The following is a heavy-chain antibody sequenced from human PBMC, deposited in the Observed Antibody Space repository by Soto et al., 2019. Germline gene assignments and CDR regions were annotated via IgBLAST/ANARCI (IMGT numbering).Heavy chain of an antibody. V-gene: IGHV4-59*01. J-gene: IGHJ4*02. CDR2: VYYTGTT. CDR1: GGSIGSYH. Sequence: SETLSLTCTVSGGSIGSYHWSWVRQPPGKGLEWIASVYYTGTTNYNPSLGSRVTISIDAPENQISLKLTSVTAADTAFYYCARDTVLTGMFDFWGQETLVTVSS. CDR3: ARDTVLTGMFDF. D-gene: IGHD4-17*01.